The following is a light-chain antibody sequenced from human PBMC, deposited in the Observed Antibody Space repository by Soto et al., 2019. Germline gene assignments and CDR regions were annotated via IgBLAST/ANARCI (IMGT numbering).Light chain of an antibody. J-gene: IGKJ1*01. CDR2: SAF. CDR3: QYYSSSPWT. CDR1: QSVSSNY. Sequence: EIVLTQSPGTLSLSPGERGTLSCRASQSVSSNYFAWYQQKPGQAPRLLIYSAFSRSTGIPDRFSGSGSVTDFTLTISRLEPEDFAVYYFQYYSSSPWTFGQGTKVEIK. V-gene: IGKV3-20*01.